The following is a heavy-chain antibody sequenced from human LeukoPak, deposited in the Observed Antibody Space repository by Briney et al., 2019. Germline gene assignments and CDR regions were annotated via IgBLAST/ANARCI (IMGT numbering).Heavy chain of an antibody. CDR3: ASHDSDY. V-gene: IGHV3-30*04. Sequence: PGRSLRLSCAASGFTFSSYAMHWVRQAPGKGLEWVAAISYDGSNKYYADSVKGRFTISRDNSKNTLYLQMNSLRAEDTAVYYCASHDSDYWGQGTLVTVSS. CDR1: GFTFSSYA. D-gene: IGHD3-22*01. CDR2: ISYDGSNK. J-gene: IGHJ4*02.